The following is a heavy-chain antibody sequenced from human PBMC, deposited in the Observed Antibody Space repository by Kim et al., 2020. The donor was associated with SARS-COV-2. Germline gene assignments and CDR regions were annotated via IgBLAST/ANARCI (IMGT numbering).Heavy chain of an antibody. J-gene: IGHJ5*02. CDR3: AKGGWGRGTGQNWFDP. D-gene: IGHD3-9*01. CDR2: ISGSGGVT. CDR1: GFSFGGYA. Sequence: GGSLRLSCAASGFSFGGYAMSWVRQAPGKGLEWVSGISGSGGVTSYADSVKGRFTISRDNSKNTLYLQMNSLRAEDTAVYHCAKGGWGRGTGQNWFDPWGQGTLVTVSA. V-gene: IGHV3-23*01.